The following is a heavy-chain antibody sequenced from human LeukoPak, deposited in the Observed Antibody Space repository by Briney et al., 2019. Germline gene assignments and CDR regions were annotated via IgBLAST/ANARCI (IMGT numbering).Heavy chain of an antibody. CDR3: ARDGADGPLYYYGMDV. D-gene: IGHD3-16*01. CDR1: GHSISSGSYE. Sequence: PSQTLSLTCTVSGHSISSGSYEWGWIRQHGGKGLEGIARIYTSGSTNYNPTLKSRLTISVKKSKNQFSLKLISVTAADTAVYYCARDGADGPLYYYGMDVWGQGTTVTVSS. V-gene: IGHV4-61*02. J-gene: IGHJ6*02. CDR2: IYTSGST.